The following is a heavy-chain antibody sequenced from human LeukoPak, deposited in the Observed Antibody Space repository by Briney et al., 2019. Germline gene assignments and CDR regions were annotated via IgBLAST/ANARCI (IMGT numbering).Heavy chain of an antibody. CDR1: GYTFTAYY. V-gene: IGHV1-2*02. CDR2: INPNSGGT. J-gene: IGHJ6*02. D-gene: IGHD3-10*01. Sequence: ASVKVSCKASGYTFTAYYMHWVRQAPGQGLEWMGWINPNSGGTNYAQNFQGRVTMTRDTSISTAYMELSRLRSDDTAVYYCARVLSMVRGGTPYGMDVWGQGTTVTVSS. CDR3: ARVLSMVRGGTPYGMDV.